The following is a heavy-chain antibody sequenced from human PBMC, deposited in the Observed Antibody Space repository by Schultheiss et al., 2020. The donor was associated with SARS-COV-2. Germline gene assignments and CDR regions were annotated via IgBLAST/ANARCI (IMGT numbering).Heavy chain of an antibody. D-gene: IGHD3-3*01. Sequence: GESLKISCAASGFTFSSYGMHWVRQAPGKGLEWVAVISYDGSNKYYADSVKGRFTISRDNSKNTLYLQMNSLRAEDTAVYYCAKGGGRFLEWLSQYYYYGMDVWGQGTTVTVSS. J-gene: IGHJ6*02. CDR2: ISYDGSNK. CDR1: GFTFSSYG. CDR3: AKGGGRFLEWLSQYYYYGMDV. V-gene: IGHV3-30*18.